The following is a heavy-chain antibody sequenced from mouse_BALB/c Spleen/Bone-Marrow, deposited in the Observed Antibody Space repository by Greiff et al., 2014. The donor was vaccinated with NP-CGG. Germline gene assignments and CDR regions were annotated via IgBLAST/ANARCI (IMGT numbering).Heavy chain of an antibody. D-gene: IGHD1-1*01. J-gene: IGHJ4*01. Sequence: VQLQQSGPELVKPGASVKISCKASGYSFTSYYIHWVKQRPGQGLEWIGWIFPGSGNTKYNEKFKGKATLTADTSSSTAYMQLSSLTSEDSAVYLCARGRFTTVVATGAMDYWGQGTSVTVSS. CDR2: IFPGSGNT. CDR3: ARGRFTTVVATGAMDY. V-gene: IGHV1-66*01. CDR1: GYSFTSYY.